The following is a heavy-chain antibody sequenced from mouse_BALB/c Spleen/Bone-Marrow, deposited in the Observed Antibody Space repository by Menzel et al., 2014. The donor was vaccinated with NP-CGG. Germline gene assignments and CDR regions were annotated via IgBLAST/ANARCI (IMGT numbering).Heavy chain of an antibody. CDR2: IRNKANGYTT. D-gene: IGHD4-1*01. Sequence: EVKLVESGGGLVQPGGSLRLSCATSGFTFTDYYMSWVRQPPGKALEWLGFIRNKANGYTTESSASVKGRFTISRDNSQSILYLQMTTLRAEDSANYYCARFFNWGLDYWGQGTTLTVSS. CDR3: ARFFNWGLDY. J-gene: IGHJ2*01. CDR1: GFTFTDYY. V-gene: IGHV7-3*02.